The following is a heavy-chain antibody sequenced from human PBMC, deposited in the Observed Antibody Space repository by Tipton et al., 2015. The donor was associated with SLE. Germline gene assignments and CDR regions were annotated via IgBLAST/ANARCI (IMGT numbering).Heavy chain of an antibody. J-gene: IGHJ4*02. CDR3: ARDGRGVGAFFDY. D-gene: IGHD1-26*01. V-gene: IGHV4-39*07. Sequence: TLSLTCTVSGGSISSSSYYWGWIRQPPGKGLEWIGSIYYSGSTNYNPSLKSRVTISVDTSKNQFSLKLSSVTAADTAVYYCARDGRGVGAFFDYWGQGTLVTVSS. CDR1: GGSISSSSYY. CDR2: IYYSGST.